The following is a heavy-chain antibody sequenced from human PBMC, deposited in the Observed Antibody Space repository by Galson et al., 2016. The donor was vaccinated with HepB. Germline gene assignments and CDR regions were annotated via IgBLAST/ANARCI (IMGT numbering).Heavy chain of an antibody. Sequence: SLRLSCAASGFSFSNYGMHWVRQAPGKGLEWVAGVSYGGSKNYYVDSVKGRFTISRDNSKNTLYLQMNSLRPEDKAIYYCAKDYCSDTCHLGRWNVWGQGTPVTVSS. D-gene: IGHD2-15*01. J-gene: IGHJ6*02. V-gene: IGHV3-30*18. CDR1: GFSFSNYG. CDR2: VSYGGSKN. CDR3: AKDYCSDTCHLGRWNV.